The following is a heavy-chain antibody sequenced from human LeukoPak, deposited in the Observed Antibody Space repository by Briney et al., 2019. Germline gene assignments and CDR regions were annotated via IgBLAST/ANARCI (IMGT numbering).Heavy chain of an antibody. J-gene: IGHJ4*02. CDR2: IYHSGST. D-gene: IGHD3-10*01. Sequence: SETLSLTCTVSGYSISSGYYWGWIRQPPGKGLEWIGSIYHSGSTYYNPSLKSRVTISVDTSKNQFSLKLSSVTAADTAVYYCASRPYGSGSKFDYWGQGTLVTVSS. CDR1: GYSISSGYY. CDR3: ASRPYGSGSKFDY. V-gene: IGHV4-38-2*02.